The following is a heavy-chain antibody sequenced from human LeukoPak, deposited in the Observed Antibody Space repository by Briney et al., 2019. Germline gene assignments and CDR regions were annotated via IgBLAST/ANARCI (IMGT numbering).Heavy chain of an antibody. J-gene: IGHJ4*02. Sequence: GSLRLSCTASGFTSGDYWMSWLRQAPGKGLEWVINISPDGREKYFVDSVKGRFTISRDNAKNSLYLQMNSLRAEDTAVYYCARDGSGWSVYWGQGTLVTVSS. CDR1: GFTSGDYW. CDR3: ARDGSGWSVY. D-gene: IGHD6-19*01. CDR2: ISPDGREK. V-gene: IGHV3-7*01.